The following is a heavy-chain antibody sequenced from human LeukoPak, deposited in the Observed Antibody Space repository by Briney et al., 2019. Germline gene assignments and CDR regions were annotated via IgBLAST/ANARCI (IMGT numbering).Heavy chain of an antibody. CDR2: INHSGST. V-gene: IGHV4-34*01. D-gene: IGHD6-19*01. Sequence: SETLSLTCAVYGGSFSGYYWSWIRQPPGKGLEWIGEINHSGSTNYNPSLKSRVTLSVDTSKNQFSLKLSSVTAADTAVYYCAKGYSSHYYGMDVWGQGTTVTVSS. CDR3: AKGYSSHYYGMDV. J-gene: IGHJ6*02. CDR1: GGSFSGYY.